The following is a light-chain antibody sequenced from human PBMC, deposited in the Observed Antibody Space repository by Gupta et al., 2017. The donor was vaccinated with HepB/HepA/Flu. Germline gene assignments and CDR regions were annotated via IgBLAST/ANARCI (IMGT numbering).Light chain of an antibody. J-gene: IGKJ1*01. V-gene: IGKV1-39*01. CDR3: QHTINSSGM. CDR1: QNIDDF. Sequence: DIQMTQSPSSLSAFVGDTVTITCRASQNIDDFVNWYRQRPGKAPTLVVYAATNLQRGVPTRFIGGGSGTDFSLNISNLRPEDFATYYCQHTINSSGMFGQGTAVEV. CDR2: AAT.